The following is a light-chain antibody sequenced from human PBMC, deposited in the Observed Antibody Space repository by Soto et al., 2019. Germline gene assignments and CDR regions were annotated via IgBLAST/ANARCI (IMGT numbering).Light chain of an antibody. CDR3: CSYAGSSTHV. Sequence: ALTQPASVSGSPGQSITFSCTGTSSDVGSSNLVSWYQQHPGKAPKLLIYEVSKRPSGVSNRFSGSKSGNTASLTISGLQAEDEADYYCCSYAGSSTHVFGTGTKVTVL. CDR1: SSDVGSSNL. CDR2: EVS. V-gene: IGLV2-23*02. J-gene: IGLJ1*01.